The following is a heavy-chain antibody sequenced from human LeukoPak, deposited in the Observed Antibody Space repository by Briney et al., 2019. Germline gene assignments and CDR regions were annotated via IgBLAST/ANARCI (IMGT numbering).Heavy chain of an antibody. CDR3: AKPVQLWEIEH. Sequence: PGGSLRLSCAASGFTFSSYGMHWVRQAPGKGLEWVAVIWYDGSNKYYADSVKGRFTISRENSENTVFLQMNSLRREDTALYYCAKPVQLWEIEHWGQGILVTVSS. CDR2: IWYDGSNK. V-gene: IGHV3-30*02. J-gene: IGHJ4*02. CDR1: GFTFSSYG. D-gene: IGHD3-10*01.